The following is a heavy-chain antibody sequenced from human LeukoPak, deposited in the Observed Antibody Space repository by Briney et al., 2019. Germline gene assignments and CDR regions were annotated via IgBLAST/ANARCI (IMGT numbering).Heavy chain of an antibody. V-gene: IGHV4-39*01. Sequence: SETLSLTCTVSGDSISSSNCYWGWIRQPPGKGLEWIGSIYFSGGTFYNASLKSRVTISVDTFKNQFSLKLSSVTAAATAVYYCARMSSGWYLGYYYYYYYMDVWGKGTTVTVSS. CDR1: GDSISSSNCY. D-gene: IGHD6-19*01. CDR3: ARMSSGWYLGYYYYYYYMDV. CDR2: IYFSGGT. J-gene: IGHJ6*03.